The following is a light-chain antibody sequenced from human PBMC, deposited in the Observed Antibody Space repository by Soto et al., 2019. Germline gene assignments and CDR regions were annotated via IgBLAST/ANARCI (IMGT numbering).Light chain of an antibody. Sequence: EIVLTQSPGTLSLSPGERATLSCRASQTVTSSYLAWYQQKPGQAPRLLIYGASSSATGIPDRFSGSGSGTDFTLTISRLEPEDFAVYYCQQYVTSPPTFGQGTKVEIK. V-gene: IGKV3-20*01. CDR2: GAS. CDR1: QTVTSSY. J-gene: IGKJ1*01. CDR3: QQYVTSPPT.